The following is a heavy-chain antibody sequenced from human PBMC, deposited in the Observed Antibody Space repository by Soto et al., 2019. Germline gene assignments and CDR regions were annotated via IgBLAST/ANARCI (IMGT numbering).Heavy chain of an antibody. Sequence: QVQLVQSGAEVKKPGASVKVSCKASGYIFSTYDINWVRQAPGQGLEWMGWLNPNSGNTGYAQKFQGRVTLTRNTSINTAYRELSSLGSEDTAVYYCARDHRYNWNDEGWFDPWGQGTLVTVSS. D-gene: IGHD1-20*01. CDR1: GYIFSTYD. CDR2: LNPNSGNT. J-gene: IGHJ5*02. V-gene: IGHV1-8*01. CDR3: ARDHRYNWNDEGWFDP.